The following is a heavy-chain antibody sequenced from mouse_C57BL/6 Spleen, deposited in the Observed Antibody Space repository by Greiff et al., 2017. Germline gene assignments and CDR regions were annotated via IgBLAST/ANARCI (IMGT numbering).Heavy chain of an antibody. V-gene: IGHV1-69*01. D-gene: IGHD2-4*01. Sequence: VQLQQPGAELVMPGASVKLSRKASGYTFTSYWMHWVKQRPGQGLEWIGEIDPSDSYTNYNQKFKGKSTLTVDKSSSTAYMQLSSLTSEDSAVYYCARRQIYYDYFDYWGQGTTLTVSS. J-gene: IGHJ2*01. CDR3: ARRQIYYDYFDY. CDR1: GYTFTSYW. CDR2: IDPSDSYT.